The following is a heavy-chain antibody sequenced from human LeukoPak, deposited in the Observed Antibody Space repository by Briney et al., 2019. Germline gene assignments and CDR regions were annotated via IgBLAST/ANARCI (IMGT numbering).Heavy chain of an antibody. CDR3: AKDLTLGSGWFNYYYYGMDV. J-gene: IGHJ6*02. V-gene: IGHV3-23*01. Sequence: PGRSLRLSCAASGFTFDDYAMHWVRQAPGKGLEWVSGISGSGAGTYYADSVKGRFTISRDNSKNTLYLQMNSLRAEDTAVYYCAKDLTLGSGWFNYYYYGMDVWGQGTTVTVSS. CDR1: GFTFDDYA. D-gene: IGHD6-19*01. CDR2: ISGSGAGT.